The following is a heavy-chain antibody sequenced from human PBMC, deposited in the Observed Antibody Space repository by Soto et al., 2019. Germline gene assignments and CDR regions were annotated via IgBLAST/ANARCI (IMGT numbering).Heavy chain of an antibody. CDR1: GFTFSSYG. J-gene: IGHJ3*02. V-gene: IGHV3-30*18. D-gene: IGHD3-9*01. CDR2: ISYDGSNK. Sequence: QVQLVESGGGVVQPGRSLRLSCAASGFTFSSYGMHWVRQAPGKGLEWVAVISYDGSNKYYADSVKGRFTISRDNSKNTLYLQMNSLRAEDTAVYYCAKDRDYDILTGYYVRAGYDAFDIWGQGTMVTVSS. CDR3: AKDRDYDILTGYYVRAGYDAFDI.